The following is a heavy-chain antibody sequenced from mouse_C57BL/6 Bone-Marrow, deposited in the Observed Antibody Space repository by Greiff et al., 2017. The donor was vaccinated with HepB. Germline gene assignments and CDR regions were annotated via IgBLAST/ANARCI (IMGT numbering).Heavy chain of an antibody. J-gene: IGHJ3*01. CDR3: ARDQEGFAY. CDR2: ISDGGSYT. V-gene: IGHV5-4*01. Sequence: EVNVVESGGGLVKPGGSLKLSCAASGFTFSSYAMSWVRQTPEKRLEWVATISDGGSYTYYPDNVKGRFTISRDNAKNNLYLQMSHLKSEDTAMYYCARDQEGFAYWGQGTLVTVSA. CDR1: GFTFSSYA.